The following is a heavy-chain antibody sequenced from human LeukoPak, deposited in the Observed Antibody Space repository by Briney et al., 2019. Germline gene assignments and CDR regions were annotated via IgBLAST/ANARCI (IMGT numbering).Heavy chain of an antibody. V-gene: IGHV5-10-1*01. CDR3: ARQAVDYYYGMDV. Sequence: WESRRISCKGSGYSFTTYWISWVRQMPGKGLEWMGRIDPSDCYTNYSPSFQGHVTMSADRSISTAYLQWSSLKASDTALYYCARQAVDYYYGMDVWGQGTTVTVSS. CDR2: IDPSDCYT. CDR1: GYSFTTYW. D-gene: IGHD6-25*01. J-gene: IGHJ6*02.